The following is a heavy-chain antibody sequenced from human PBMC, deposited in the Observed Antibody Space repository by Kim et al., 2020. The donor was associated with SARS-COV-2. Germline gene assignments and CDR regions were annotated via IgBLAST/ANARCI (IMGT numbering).Heavy chain of an antibody. CDR3: ARDRNPSGGDYVWGSYRYTGDGFDY. D-gene: IGHD3-16*02. V-gene: IGHV3-48*02. Sequence: GGSLRLSCAASGFTFSSYSMNWVRQAPGKGLEWVSYISSSSSTIYYADSVKGRFTISRDNAKNSLYLQMNSLRDEDTAVYYCARDRNPSGGDYVWGSYRYTGDGFDYWGQGTLVTVSS. CDR2: ISSSSSTI. CDR1: GFTFSSYS. J-gene: IGHJ4*02.